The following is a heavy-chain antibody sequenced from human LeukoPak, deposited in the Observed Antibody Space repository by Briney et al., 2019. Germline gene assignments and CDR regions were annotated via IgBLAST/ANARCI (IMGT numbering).Heavy chain of an antibody. V-gene: IGHV1-46*01. Sequence: ASVKVSCKAFGHSLTSYSMHWVRQAPGQGLEWMGIINPSGGGTSYAQKFQGRVTMTRDMSTSTVYMELSSLISEDTAVYYCARDEGESGNYLGAIVDPWGQGTLVTASS. CDR3: ARDEGESGNYLGAIVDP. J-gene: IGHJ5*02. D-gene: IGHD1-26*01. CDR2: INPSGGGT. CDR1: GHSLTSYS.